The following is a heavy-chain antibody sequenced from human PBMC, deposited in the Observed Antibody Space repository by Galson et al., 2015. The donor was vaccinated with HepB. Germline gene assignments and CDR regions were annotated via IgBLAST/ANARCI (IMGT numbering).Heavy chain of an antibody. CDR3: TRGYVDTAIVNYYYYGMDV. CDR2: IRSKANSYAT. Sequence: LRLSCAASGFTFSGSAMHWVRQASGKGLEWVGRIRSKANSYATAYAASVKGRFTISRDDSKNTAYLQMNSLKTEDTAVYYCTRGYVDTAIVNYYYYGMDVWGQGTTVTVSS. V-gene: IGHV3-73*01. D-gene: IGHD5-18*01. J-gene: IGHJ6*02. CDR1: GFTFSGSA.